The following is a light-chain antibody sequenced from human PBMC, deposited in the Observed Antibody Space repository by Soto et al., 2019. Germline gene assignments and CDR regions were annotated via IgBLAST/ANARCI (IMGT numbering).Light chain of an antibody. CDR2: WTS. V-gene: IGKV4-1*01. Sequence: DIVMTQSPDSLAVSLGERATINCNSSQSVLYSSNNKNYVAWYQQRPGQPPKLLIYWTSIRESGVPDRFSGSGSGTEFTLTISSLQAEDVAVYFCQQYYSPPLTFGGGTKVEIK. CDR3: QQYYSPPLT. J-gene: IGKJ4*01. CDR1: QSVLYSSNNKNY.